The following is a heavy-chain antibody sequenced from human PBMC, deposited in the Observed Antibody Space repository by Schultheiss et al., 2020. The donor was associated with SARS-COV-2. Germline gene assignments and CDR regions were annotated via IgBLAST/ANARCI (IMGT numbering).Heavy chain of an antibody. CDR1: GFTFSSYW. D-gene: IGHD2-21*01. CDR3: VRDEGEANDYGYGMEA. J-gene: IGHJ6*02. CDR2: LTGDGSTT. V-gene: IGHV3-74*01. Sequence: GESLKISCAASGFTFSSYWMHWVRQRTGKGLVWVSRLTGDGSTTNYADSVKGRFTISRDNARNTLHLQMNSLRVDDTAIYFCVRDEGEANDYGYGMEAWGQGTTVTVAS.